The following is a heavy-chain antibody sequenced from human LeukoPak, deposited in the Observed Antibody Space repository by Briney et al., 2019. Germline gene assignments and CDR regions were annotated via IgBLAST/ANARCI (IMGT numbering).Heavy chain of an antibody. CDR1: GYTFTGYY. Sequence: ASVKVSCKASGYTFTGYYMHWVRQAPGQGLEWMGRINPNSGGINYAQKFQGRVTMTRDTSISTAYMELSRLRSDDTAVYYCARDPVVAATPDAFDIWGQGTMVTVSS. CDR2: INPNSGGI. J-gene: IGHJ3*02. V-gene: IGHV1-2*06. CDR3: ARDPVVAATPDAFDI. D-gene: IGHD2-15*01.